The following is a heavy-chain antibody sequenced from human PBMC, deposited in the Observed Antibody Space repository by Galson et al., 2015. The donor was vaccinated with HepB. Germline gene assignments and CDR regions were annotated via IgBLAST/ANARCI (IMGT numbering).Heavy chain of an antibody. D-gene: IGHD6-13*01. CDR2: IYYSGST. V-gene: IGHV4-39*02. Sequence: LTCTVSGGSISSSSYYWGWIRQPPGKGLEWIGSIYYSGSTYYNPSLKSRVTISVDTSKNQFSLKLSSVTAADTAVYYCARDYSSSWYLWGQGTLVTVSS. CDR1: GGSISSSSYY. J-gene: IGHJ4*02. CDR3: ARDYSSSWYL.